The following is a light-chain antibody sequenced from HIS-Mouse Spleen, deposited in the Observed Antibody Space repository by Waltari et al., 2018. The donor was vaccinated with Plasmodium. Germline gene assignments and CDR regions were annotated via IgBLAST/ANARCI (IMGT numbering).Light chain of an antibody. V-gene: IGLV3-10*01. CDR2: EDS. CDR3: YSTDSSGNHRV. Sequence: SYELTQPPSVSVSPGQTARITCSGAALPKTYAYWYPQKSGQAPVLFNYEDSKRPPGLPGRFSGSSSGTMATLTISGAQVEDEADYYCYSTDSSGNHRVFGGGTKLTVL. J-gene: IGLJ3*02. CDR1: ALPKTY.